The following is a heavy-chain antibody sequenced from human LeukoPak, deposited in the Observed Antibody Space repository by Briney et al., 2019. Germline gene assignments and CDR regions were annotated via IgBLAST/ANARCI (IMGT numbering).Heavy chain of an antibody. CDR2: IRYDGGNK. V-gene: IGHV3-30*02. J-gene: IGHJ6*03. D-gene: IGHD2-2*01. CDR1: GFTFNTYG. CDR3: AKVACSSTSCTHRYYYYMDV. Sequence: GGSLGLSCAASGFTFNTYGMHWVHQAPGKGLEWMAFIRYDGGNKYYADSVKGRFTISRDNSKNTLYLQMNSLRAEDTAVYYCAKVACSSTSCTHRYYYYMDVWGKGTTVTVSS.